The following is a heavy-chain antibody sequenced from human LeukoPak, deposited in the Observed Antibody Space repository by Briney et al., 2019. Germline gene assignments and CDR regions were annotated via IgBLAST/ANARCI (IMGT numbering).Heavy chain of an antibody. D-gene: IGHD5-24*01. J-gene: IGHJ4*02. CDR1: GFTFSNYG. Sequence: ETGGSLRLSCAASGFTFSNYGMHWVRQAPGKGLEWVAFIRYDGSNKDYADSVKGRFTISRDNSKNTLYMQMNSVRAEDTAVYYCAKDGYNYSDYWGQGTLVTVSS. CDR2: IRYDGSNK. V-gene: IGHV3-30*02. CDR3: AKDGYNYSDY.